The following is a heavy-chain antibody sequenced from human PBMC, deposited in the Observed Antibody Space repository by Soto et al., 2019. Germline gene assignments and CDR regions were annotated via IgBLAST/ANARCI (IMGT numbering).Heavy chain of an antibody. CDR2: ISGSGGST. CDR3: ANVLGQYYDFWSGYYPNHYYYYYGMDV. CDR1: GFTFSSYA. Sequence: GESLKISCAASGFTFSSYAMSWVRQAPGKGLEWVSAISGSGGSTYYADSVKGRFTISRDNSKNTPYLQMNSLRAEDTAVYYCANVLGQYYDFWSGYYPNHYYYYYGMDVWGQGTTVTVSS. D-gene: IGHD3-3*01. V-gene: IGHV3-23*01. J-gene: IGHJ6*02.